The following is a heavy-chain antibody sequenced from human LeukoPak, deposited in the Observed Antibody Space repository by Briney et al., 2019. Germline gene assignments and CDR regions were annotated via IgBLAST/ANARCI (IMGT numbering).Heavy chain of an antibody. CDR3: ARGPPVGGYDFWSGYYNFAY. CDR1: GFTFSTYW. V-gene: IGHV3-7*02. J-gene: IGHJ4*02. Sequence: GGSLRLSCGASGFTFSTYWMSWVGQAPGKGLEWVANIKQDGSEKYYVESVKGGFTISRDNVKNSLYLQINSLRADDTAVYYCARGPPVGGYDFWSGYYNFAYWGQGPLVTVSS. CDR2: IKQDGSEK. D-gene: IGHD3-3*01.